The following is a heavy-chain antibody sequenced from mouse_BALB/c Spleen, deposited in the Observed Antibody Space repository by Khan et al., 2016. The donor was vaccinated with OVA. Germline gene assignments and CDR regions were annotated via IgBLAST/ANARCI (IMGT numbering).Heavy chain of an antibody. CDR2: ISYSGRT. CDR3: VRSGTITTVVATDFDY. D-gene: IGHD1-1*01. J-gene: IGHJ2*01. V-gene: IGHV3-2*02. Sequence: EVQLQESGPGLVKPSQSLSLTCTVTGYSITSDYAWNWIRQFPGNKLEWMGYISYSGRTSYNPSLKSRISITRDTSKNQFFLQLNSVTTEDTATYYCVRSGTITTVVATDFDYWGQGTTLTVSS. CDR1: GYSITSDYA.